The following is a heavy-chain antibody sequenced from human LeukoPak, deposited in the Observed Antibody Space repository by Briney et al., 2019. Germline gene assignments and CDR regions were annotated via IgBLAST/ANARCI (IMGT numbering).Heavy chain of an antibody. Sequence: GGSLRLSCAASGFTFSSYSMNWVRQAPGRGLECVSSISSSSSYIYYADSVKGRCTISRDNVKNSLYLQMNSLGAEDTAVYYCARDIAAAGIEYWGQGTLVSVSS. D-gene: IGHD6-13*01. CDR3: ARDIAAAGIEY. J-gene: IGHJ4*02. CDR1: GFTFSSYS. V-gene: IGHV3-21*01. CDR2: ISSSSSYI.